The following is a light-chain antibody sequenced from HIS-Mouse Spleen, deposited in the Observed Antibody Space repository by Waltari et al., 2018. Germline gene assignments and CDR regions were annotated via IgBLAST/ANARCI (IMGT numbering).Light chain of an antibody. V-gene: IGKV1-8*01. Sequence: IRMTPSPSSFSASTGDRITITCRASQGISSYLAWYQQKPGKAPKLLIYAASTLQSGVPSRFSGSGSGTDFTLTISCLQSEDFATYYCQQYYSYPYTFGQGTKLEIK. CDR1: QGISSY. J-gene: IGKJ2*01. CDR3: QQYYSYPYT. CDR2: AAS.